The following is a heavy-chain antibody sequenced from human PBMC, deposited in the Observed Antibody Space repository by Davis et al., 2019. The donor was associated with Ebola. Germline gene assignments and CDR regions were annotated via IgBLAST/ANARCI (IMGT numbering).Heavy chain of an antibody. V-gene: IGHV1-18*04. CDR2: ISAYNGNT. CDR3: ARCFGRYYDSSGYYPGDY. D-gene: IGHD3-22*01. J-gene: IGHJ4*02. CDR1: GYTFTGYY. Sequence: ASVKVSCKASGYTFTGYYMHWVRQAPGQGLEWMGWISAYNGNTNYAQKLQGRVTMTTDTSTSTAYMELRSLRSDDTAVYYCARCFGRYYDSSGYYPGDYWGQGTLVTVSS.